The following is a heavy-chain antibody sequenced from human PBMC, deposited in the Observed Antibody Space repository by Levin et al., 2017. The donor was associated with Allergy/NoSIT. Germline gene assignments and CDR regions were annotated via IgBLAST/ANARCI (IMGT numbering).Heavy chain of an antibody. V-gene: IGHV3-33*01. CDR3: ARSWVRGPWDY. Sequence: GGSLRLSCAASGFTFSSYGMHWVRQAPGKGLEWVAVIWYDGSNKYYADSVKGRFTISRDNSKNTLYLQMNSLRAEDTAVYYCARSWVRGPWDYWGQGTLVTVSS. J-gene: IGHJ4*02. CDR2: IWYDGSNK. D-gene: IGHD2-21*01. CDR1: GFTFSSYG.